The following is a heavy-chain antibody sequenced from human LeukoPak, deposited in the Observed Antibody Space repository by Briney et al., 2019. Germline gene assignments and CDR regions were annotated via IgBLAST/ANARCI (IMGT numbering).Heavy chain of an antibody. CDR2: TYYRAKWYN. CDR1: GDSVSSNSAA. V-gene: IGHV6-1*01. CDR3: ARVRRDYVWGSYRYTGIFDY. Sequence: SQTLSLTCAISGDSVSSNSAAWNWIRQSPSRGLEWLGSTYYRAKWYNDYAVSVKSRITINPDTSKNQFSLQLNSVTPEDTAVYYCARVRRDYVWGSYRYTGIFDYWGQGTLVTVSS. D-gene: IGHD3-16*02. J-gene: IGHJ4*02.